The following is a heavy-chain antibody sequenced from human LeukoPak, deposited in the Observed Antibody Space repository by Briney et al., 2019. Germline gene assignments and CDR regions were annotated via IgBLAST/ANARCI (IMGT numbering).Heavy chain of an antibody. CDR3: AREGPYSGYDLDY. CDR2: INPNSGGT. D-gene: IGHD5-12*01. V-gene: IGHV1-2*02. CDR1: GYTFTGYY. Sequence: ASVKVSCKASGYTFTGYYMHWVRQAPGQGLECMGWINPNSGGTNYAQKFQGRVTMTRDTSISTAYMELSRLRSDDTAVYYCAREGPYSGYDLDYWGQGTLVTVSS. J-gene: IGHJ4*02.